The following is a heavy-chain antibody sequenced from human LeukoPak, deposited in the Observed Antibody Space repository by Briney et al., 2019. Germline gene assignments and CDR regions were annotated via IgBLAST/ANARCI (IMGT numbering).Heavy chain of an antibody. CDR2: IYYSGSN. CDR3: ARVNCSGGSCYAFDI. Sequence: SETLSLTLIVSLGSLSRGSYYWNWPRHPPGKVGECFRYIYYSGSNNYNRSLKSRVTISVDTYNNQFSLNLSSVTAADTAVYYCARVNCSGGSCYAFDIWGQGTMVTVSS. V-gene: IGHV4-61*01. CDR1: LGSLSRGSYY. D-gene: IGHD2-15*01. J-gene: IGHJ3*02.